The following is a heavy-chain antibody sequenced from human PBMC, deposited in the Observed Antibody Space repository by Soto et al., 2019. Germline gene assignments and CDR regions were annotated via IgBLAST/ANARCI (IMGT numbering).Heavy chain of an antibody. CDR1: GGTFSSYA. D-gene: IGHD5-12*01. CDR3: ARGIGLVRMATNRGLAAFDI. CDR2: IIPIFGTA. Sequence: SVKVSCKASGGTFSSYAISWVRQAPGQGLEWMGGIIPIFGTANYAQKFQGRVTITADKSTSTAYMELSSLRSEDTAVYYCARGIGLVRMATNRGLAAFDIWGQGTMGTVSS. V-gene: IGHV1-69*06. J-gene: IGHJ3*02.